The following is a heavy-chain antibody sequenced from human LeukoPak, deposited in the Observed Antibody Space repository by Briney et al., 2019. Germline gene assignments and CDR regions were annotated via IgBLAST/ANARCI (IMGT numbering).Heavy chain of an antibody. Sequence: SNSGTTKYYADSVEGRFTFSRDNARNSLYLQMNSLRAEDTAVYYCASILATPFDYWGQGTLVTVSS. D-gene: IGHD5-12*01. J-gene: IGHJ4*02. CDR2: SNSGTTK. V-gene: IGHV3-48*03. CDR3: ASILATPFDY.